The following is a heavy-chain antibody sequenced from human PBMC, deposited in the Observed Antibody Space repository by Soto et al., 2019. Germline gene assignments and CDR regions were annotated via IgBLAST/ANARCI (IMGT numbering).Heavy chain of an antibody. CDR2: IYYSGST. CDR1: GGSISSYY. J-gene: IGHJ5*02. V-gene: IGHV4-59*01. Sequence: SETLSLTCTVSGGSISSYYWSWIRQPPGKGLEWIGYIYYSGSTNYNPSLKSRVTISVDTSKNQFSLKLSSVTAADTAVYYCARVLYCSSTSCYEASGGGTNNWFDPWGQGNMVTVSS. CDR3: ARVLYCSSTSCYEASGGGTNNWFDP. D-gene: IGHD2-2*01.